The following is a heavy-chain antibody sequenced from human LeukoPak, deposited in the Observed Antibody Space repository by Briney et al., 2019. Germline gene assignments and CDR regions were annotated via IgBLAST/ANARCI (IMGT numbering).Heavy chain of an antibody. V-gene: IGHV3-49*04. D-gene: IGHD1-1*01. CDR1: GFTFGDFA. Sequence: GGSLRLSCTASGFTFGDFAMNWVRQAPGKGLEGVGFVKTKVYGGTTEYAASVTGRFTISRNDSKAIAYLQMNSLKTEDTAVYYCTRDHRDDWNPGYYFDYWGQGTLVTVSS. CDR2: VKTKVYGGTT. CDR3: TRDHRDDWNPGYYFDY. J-gene: IGHJ4*02.